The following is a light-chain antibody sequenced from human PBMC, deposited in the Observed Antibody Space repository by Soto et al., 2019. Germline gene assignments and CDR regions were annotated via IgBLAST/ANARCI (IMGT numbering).Light chain of an antibody. CDR1: SSDVGGYNY. V-gene: IGLV2-14*01. J-gene: IGLJ1*01. Sequence: QSALTQPASVSGSPGQSISISCTGTSSDVGGYNYVSWYQQHPGKAPKLMIYEVSNRPSGVSNRFSGSKSGNTASLHISGLQDENEAAYYCSSQRSDNTVVFGNGTKVTVL. CDR2: EVS. CDR3: SSQRSDNTVV.